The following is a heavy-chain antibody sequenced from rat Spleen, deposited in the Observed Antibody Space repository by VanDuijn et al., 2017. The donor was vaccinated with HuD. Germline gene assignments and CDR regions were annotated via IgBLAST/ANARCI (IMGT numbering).Heavy chain of an antibody. CDR3: ARQEDYGGYSRDYFGY. J-gene: IGHJ2*01. D-gene: IGHD1-11*01. CDR1: GFTFSDYA. CDR2: ISYEGNTA. Sequence: EVQLVESGGGLVQPGRSLKFSCAASGFTFSDYAMAWVRQAPKKGLEWVASISYEGNTAFYGDSMKGRFTISRDNAKSTLYLQISSLRSEDTATYYCARQEDYGGYSRDYFGYWGQGVVVTVSS. V-gene: IGHV5-17*01.